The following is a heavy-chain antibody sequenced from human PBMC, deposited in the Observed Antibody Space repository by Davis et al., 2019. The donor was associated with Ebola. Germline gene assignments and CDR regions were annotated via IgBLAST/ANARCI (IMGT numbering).Heavy chain of an antibody. CDR1: GFTFSSYA. D-gene: IGHD2-2*01. CDR2: ISGSGGST. V-gene: IGHV3-23*01. J-gene: IGHJ6*02. CDR3: TTDFTDEIVPALFSGFYGMDV. Sequence: PGGSLRLSCAASGFTFSSYAMSWVRQAPGKGLEWVSAISGSGGSTYYADSVKGRFTISRDNSKNTLYLQMNSLRAEDTAVYYCTTDFTDEIVPALFSGFYGMDVWGQGTTVTVSS.